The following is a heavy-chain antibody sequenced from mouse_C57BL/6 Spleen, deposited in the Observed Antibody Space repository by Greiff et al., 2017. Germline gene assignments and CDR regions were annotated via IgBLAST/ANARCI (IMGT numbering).Heavy chain of an antibody. D-gene: IGHD2-1*01. CDR1: GYTFTNYW. CDR3: ARSGGYGNYSPFAY. J-gene: IGHJ3*01. CDR2: IYPGGGYT. V-gene: IGHV1-63*01. Sequence: QVQLKESGAELVRPGTSVKMSCKASGYTFTNYWIGWAKQRPGHGLEWIGDIYPGGGYTNNNEKFKGKATLTADKSSSTAYMQFSSLTSEDSAIYYCARSGGYGNYSPFAYWGQGTLVTVSA.